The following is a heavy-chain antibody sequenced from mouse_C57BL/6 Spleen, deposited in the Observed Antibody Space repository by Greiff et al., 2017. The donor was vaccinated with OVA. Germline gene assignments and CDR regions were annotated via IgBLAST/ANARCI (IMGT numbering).Heavy chain of an antibody. Sequence: QVQLQQSGAELVRPGSSVKLSCKASGYTFTSYWMDWVKQRPGQGLEWIGNIYPSDSETHYNQKFKDKATLTVDKSSSTAYMQLSSLTSEDSAVYYCARSPLYGNTDYWGQGTTLTVSS. CDR2: IYPSDSET. J-gene: IGHJ2*01. CDR1: GYTFTSYW. V-gene: IGHV1-61*01. CDR3: ARSPLYGNTDY. D-gene: IGHD2-1*01.